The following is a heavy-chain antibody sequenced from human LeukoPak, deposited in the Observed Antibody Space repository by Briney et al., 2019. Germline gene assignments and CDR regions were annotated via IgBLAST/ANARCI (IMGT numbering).Heavy chain of an antibody. V-gene: IGHV1-69*06. J-gene: IGHJ3*02. CDR2: IIPIFGSS. Sequence: GSSVKVSCKASGGTFNNYAINWVRQAPGQGLEWMGGIIPIFGSSNYAQKFQGRVTITADKSTSTAYMELSSLRSEDTAVYYCASHCSGGSCYGAFHAFDIWGQGTMVTVSS. D-gene: IGHD2-15*01. CDR3: ASHCSGGSCYGAFHAFDI. CDR1: GGTFNNYA.